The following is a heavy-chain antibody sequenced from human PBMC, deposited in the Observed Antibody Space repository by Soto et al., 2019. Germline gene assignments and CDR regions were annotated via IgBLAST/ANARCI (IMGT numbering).Heavy chain of an antibody. CDR2: IYYSGST. J-gene: IGHJ6*02. D-gene: IGHD5-12*01. CDR3: ARGEYSGYIDSYYGMDV. Sequence: PSETLSLTCTVSGGSISSYYWSWIRQPPGKGLEWIGYIYYSGSTNYNPSLKSRVTISVDTSKNQFSLKLSSVTAADTAVYYCARGEYSGYIDSYYGMDVWGQGTTVTVSS. V-gene: IGHV4-59*01. CDR1: GGSISSYY.